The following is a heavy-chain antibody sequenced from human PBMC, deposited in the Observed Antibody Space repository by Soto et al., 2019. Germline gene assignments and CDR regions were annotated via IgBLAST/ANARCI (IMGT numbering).Heavy chain of an antibody. D-gene: IGHD6-19*01. Sequence: LRLSCAASGFTFSSYWMHWVRQAPGKGLVWVSRINSDGSSTSYADSVKGRFTISRDNAKNTLYLQMNSLRAEDTAVCYCARDQLEQWPDYYYYYGMDVWGQGTTVTVSS. V-gene: IGHV3-74*01. CDR1: GFTFSSYW. J-gene: IGHJ6*02. CDR3: ARDQLEQWPDYYYYYGMDV. CDR2: INSDGSST.